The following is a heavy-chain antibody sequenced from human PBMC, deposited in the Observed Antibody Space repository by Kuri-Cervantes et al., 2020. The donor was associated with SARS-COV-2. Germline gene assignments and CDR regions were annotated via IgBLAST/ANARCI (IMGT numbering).Heavy chain of an antibody. V-gene: IGHV4-59*01. J-gene: IGHJ4*02. Sequence: SETLSLTCTVSGGSISSYYWSRIRQPPGKGLEWIGYIYYSGSTNYNPSLKSRVTISVDTSKNQFSLKLSSVTAADTAVYYCARANYYYDSSGWGCYFDYWGQGTLVTVSS. CDR2: IYYSGST. CDR3: ARANYYYDSSGWGCYFDY. D-gene: IGHD3-22*01. CDR1: GGSISSYY.